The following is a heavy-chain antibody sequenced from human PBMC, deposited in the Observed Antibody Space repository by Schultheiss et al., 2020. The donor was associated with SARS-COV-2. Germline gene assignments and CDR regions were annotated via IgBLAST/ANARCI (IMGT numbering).Heavy chain of an antibody. CDR1: GYTFTSYD. D-gene: IGHD3-22*01. J-gene: IGHJ6*02. Sequence: ASVKVSCKASGYTFTSYDINWVRQATGQGLEWMGWMNPNSGNTGYAQKFQGRVTITRDTSASTAYMELSSLRSEDTAVYYCASRDHSYYYDSSGYYPWDYYYGMDVWGQGTTVTVSS. CDR2: MNPNSGNT. V-gene: IGHV1-8*01. CDR3: ASRDHSYYYDSSGYYPWDYYYGMDV.